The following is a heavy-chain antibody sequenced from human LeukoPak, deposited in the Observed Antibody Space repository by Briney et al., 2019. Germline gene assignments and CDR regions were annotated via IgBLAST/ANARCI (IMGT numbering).Heavy chain of an antibody. CDR3: ARDSIAAAGMQFYYYYGMDV. D-gene: IGHD6-13*01. CDR2: IWYDGSNK. J-gene: IGHJ6*02. CDR1: GFTFSSYG. Sequence: PGGSLRLSCAASGFTFSSYGMHWVRQAPGKGLEWVAVIWYDGSNKYYADSVKGRFTISRDNSKNTLYLQMNSLRAEDTAVYYCARDSIAAAGMQFYYYYGMDVWGQGTTVTVSS. V-gene: IGHV3-33*01.